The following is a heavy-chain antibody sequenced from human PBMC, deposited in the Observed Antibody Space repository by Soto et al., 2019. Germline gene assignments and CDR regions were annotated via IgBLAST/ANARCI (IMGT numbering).Heavy chain of an antibody. D-gene: IGHD2-8*01. CDR3: ARDRYANSYFDY. CDR1: GDSVSSNSAT. V-gene: IGHV6-1*01. CDR2: TYYRSKWYN. J-gene: IGHJ4*02. Sequence: PSQTLSLTCAISGDSVSSNSATWNWIRQSPSRGLEWLGRTYYRSKWYNDYAVSVKSRITINPDTSKNQISLQLNSVTPEDTAMYYCARDRYANSYFDYWGQGTLVTSPQ.